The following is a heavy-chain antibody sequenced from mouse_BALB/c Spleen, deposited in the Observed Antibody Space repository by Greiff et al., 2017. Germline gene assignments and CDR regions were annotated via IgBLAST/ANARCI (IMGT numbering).Heavy chain of an antibody. CDR3: ARLYYGGAY. CDR2: IWSGGST. J-gene: IGHJ3*01. Sequence: VQLKESGPGLVQPSQSLSITCTVSGFSLTSYGVHWVRQSPGKGLEWLGVIWSGGSTDYNAAFISRLSISKDNSKSQVFFKMNSLQADDTAIYYCARLYYGGAYWGQGTLVTVSA. D-gene: IGHD2-1*01. V-gene: IGHV2-4-1*01. CDR1: GFSLTSYG.